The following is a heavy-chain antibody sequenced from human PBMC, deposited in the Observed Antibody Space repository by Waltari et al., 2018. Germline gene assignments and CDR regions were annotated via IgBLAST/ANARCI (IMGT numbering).Heavy chain of an antibody. CDR2: ISSSSYT. J-gene: IGHJ6*02. CDR3: ARDLFGYYDMDV. Sequence: EVQLVESGGGLVKPGGYLRLSCTASGFTFSTYTMNWLRQAPGKGLEWVSSISSSSYTYYLDSVKGRFTVSRDNAKNTLYLLMNSLRAEDMAVYYCARDLFGYYDMDVWGQGTTVTVSS. CDR1: GFTFSTYT. D-gene: IGHD3-10*01. V-gene: IGHV3-21*06.